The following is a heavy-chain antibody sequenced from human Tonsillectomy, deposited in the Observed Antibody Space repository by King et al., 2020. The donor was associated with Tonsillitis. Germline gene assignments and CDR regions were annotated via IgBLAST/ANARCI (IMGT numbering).Heavy chain of an antibody. CDR3: ARVGRYTTLMRYYFDY. Sequence: VQLVESGGGVVQPGRSLRLSCAASGFTFSSYAMHWVRQAPGKGLEWVALISYDGSNTYYADSVKGRFTISRDNSKNTLYLQMNSLRAEDTAVYYCARVGRYTTLMRYYFDYWGQGTLVTVSS. CDR1: GFTFSSYA. J-gene: IGHJ4*02. D-gene: IGHD2-2*02. V-gene: IGHV3-30-3*01. CDR2: ISYDGSNT.